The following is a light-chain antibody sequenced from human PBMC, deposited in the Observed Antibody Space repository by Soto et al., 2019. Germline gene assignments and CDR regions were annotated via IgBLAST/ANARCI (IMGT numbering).Light chain of an antibody. J-gene: IGLJ2*01. CDR2: EVN. CDR3: SSYTDTDNFVI. V-gene: IGLV2-8*01. Sequence: QSALTQPPSASGSPGQSVTISCTGTSSDVGRHNYVSWYQQHPGKAPKLLIFEVNKRPSGVPYRFSASKSGITASLTVSGLQPEDEAAYYCSSYTDTDNFVIFGGGTQVTVL. CDR1: SSDVGRHNY.